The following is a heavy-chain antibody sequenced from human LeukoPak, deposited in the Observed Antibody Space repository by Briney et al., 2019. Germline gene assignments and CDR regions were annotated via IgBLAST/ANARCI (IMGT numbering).Heavy chain of an antibody. CDR3: IFVGATTQPPDY. Sequence: PGGSLRLSCAASGLTFNKYWMHWVRQPPGKGLVWVSRINTDGTTTNYADSVRGRFTISRDNAMNTLYLQMNSLRGEDTAVYYCIFVGATTQPPDYWGQGTLVTVSS. J-gene: IGHJ4*02. D-gene: IGHD1-26*01. V-gene: IGHV3-74*01. CDR1: GLTFNKYW. CDR2: INTDGTTT.